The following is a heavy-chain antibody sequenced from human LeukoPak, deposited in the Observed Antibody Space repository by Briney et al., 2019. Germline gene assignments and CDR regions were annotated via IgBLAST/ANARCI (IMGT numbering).Heavy chain of an antibody. CDR2: IGISSGNT. CDR1: GFRFSDYS. J-gene: IGHJ4*02. CDR3: ARDYKYAFDN. D-gene: IGHD5-24*01. Sequence: GGSLRLSCAASGFRFSDYSMNWVRQAPGKGLEWISYIGISSGNTNYADSVKGRFTISGAKAKNSLYLQMNSLRVEDTAVYYCARDYKYAFDNWGQGTLVTVSS. V-gene: IGHV3-48*01.